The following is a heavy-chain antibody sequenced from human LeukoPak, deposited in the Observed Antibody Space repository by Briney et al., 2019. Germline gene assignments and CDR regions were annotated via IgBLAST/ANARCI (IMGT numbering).Heavy chain of an antibody. J-gene: IGHJ4*02. CDR3: ARGPYNWNYQRGFLDY. D-gene: IGHD1-7*01. Sequence: GGSLRLSCAASRFTFKNYAMHWVRQAPGKGLEWVSVIYSGDSTYYADSVKGRFTISRDNSKNTMYLQMNSLRAEDTAVYYCARGPYNWNYQRGFLDYWGQGTLVTVSS. V-gene: IGHV3-66*01. CDR1: RFTFKNYA. CDR2: IYSGDST.